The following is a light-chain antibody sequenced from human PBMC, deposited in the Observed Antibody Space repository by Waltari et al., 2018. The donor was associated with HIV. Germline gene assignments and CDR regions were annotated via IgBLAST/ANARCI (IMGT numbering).Light chain of an antibody. CDR2: EVS. CDR3: SSYAGSNNLV. CDR1: SSHVGGYNY. Sequence: QSALTQPPSASGSPGQSVTISCTGTSSHVGGYNYVSWYQQHPVKAPKLMSYEVSKRPSGVPDRFSDSKSGNTASRTVSGLQAEDEADYYCSSYAGSNNLVFGGGTKLTVL. V-gene: IGLV2-8*01. J-gene: IGLJ2*01.